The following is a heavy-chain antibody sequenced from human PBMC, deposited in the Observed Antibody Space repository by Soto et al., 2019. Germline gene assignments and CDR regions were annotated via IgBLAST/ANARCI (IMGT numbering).Heavy chain of an antibody. CDR1: GGSISSSNYY. Sequence: QLQLQESGPGLVKPSETLSLTCTVSGGSISSSNYYWGRIRQPPGKGLEWIGSMYYSGSTHYNPSLKSRVTISVDTSKNQFSLKLSSVTAADTAVYYCARTVVVVVAATRYFDLWGRGTLVIVSS. D-gene: IGHD2-15*01. CDR3: ARTVVVVVAATRYFDL. V-gene: IGHV4-39*01. J-gene: IGHJ2*01. CDR2: MYYSGST.